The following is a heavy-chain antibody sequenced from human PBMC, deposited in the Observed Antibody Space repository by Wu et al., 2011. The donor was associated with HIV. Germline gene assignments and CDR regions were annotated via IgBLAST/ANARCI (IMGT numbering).Heavy chain of an antibody. CDR1: GFTFSSYS. CDR3: ARDPHYDFWRSGGYYYMDV. J-gene: IGHJ6*03. V-gene: IGHV3-21*01. D-gene: IGHD3-3*01. CDR2: ISSSSSYI. Sequence: SCAASGFTFSSYSMNWVRQAPGKGLEWVSSISSSSSYIYYADSVKGRFTISRDNAKNSLFLQMNSLRAEDTAVYYCARDPHYDFWRSGGYYYMDVWGKGTTVTVSS.